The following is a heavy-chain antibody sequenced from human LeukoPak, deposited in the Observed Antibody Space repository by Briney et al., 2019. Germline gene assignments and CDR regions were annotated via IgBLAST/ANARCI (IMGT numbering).Heavy chain of an antibody. CDR2: ISWNSGSI. V-gene: IGHV3-9*01. Sequence: PGGSLRLSCAASGFTFDDCAMHWVRQAPGKGLEWVSGISWNSGSIGYADSVKGRFTISRDNAKNSLYLQMNSLRAEGTALYYCAKDREGAHTYYFDYWGQGTLVTVSS. J-gene: IGHJ4*02. D-gene: IGHD1-26*01. CDR1: GFTFDDCA. CDR3: AKDREGAHTYYFDY.